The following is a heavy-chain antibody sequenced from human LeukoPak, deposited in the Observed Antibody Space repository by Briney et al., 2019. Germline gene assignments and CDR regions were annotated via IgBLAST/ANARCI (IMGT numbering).Heavy chain of an antibody. CDR3: AREILGGFNPGAY. J-gene: IGHJ4*02. CDR2: IHRSGSP. Sequence: KPSETLSLTCTVSLDSTTSNFWSWARQPPGKGLEWIGEIHRSGSPNYNPSLQSRVTISIDRSRNQIALELSSVTAADTAVYYCAREILGGFNPGAYWGQGTLVTVSS. D-gene: IGHD1-14*01. V-gene: IGHV4-4*02. CDR1: LDSTTSNF.